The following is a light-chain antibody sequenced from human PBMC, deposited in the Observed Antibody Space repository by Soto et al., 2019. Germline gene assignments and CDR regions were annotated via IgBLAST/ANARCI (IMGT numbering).Light chain of an antibody. Sequence: EIILTQTPLSSPVTLGQPASISCRSSQSLEHSDGNTYLSWLQQRPGQPTRLLIHKISNRFSGVPDRFSGSGAGTDFTLTISRVEAEDVGVYYCMQATEFPPITFGQGTRLEIK. CDR1: QSLEHSDGNTY. J-gene: IGKJ5*01. V-gene: IGKV2-24*01. CDR2: KIS. CDR3: MQATEFPPIT.